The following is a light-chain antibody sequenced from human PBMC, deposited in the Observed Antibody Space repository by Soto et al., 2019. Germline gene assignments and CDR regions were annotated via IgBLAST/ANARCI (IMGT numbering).Light chain of an antibody. CDR1: SSNIGSNT. CDR2: TNN. Sequence: QSVLTQPPSASGTPGQRVTISCSGTSSNIGSNTVDWYQQVPGTAPKLLIYTNNQRPSGVPDRFSGSKSGTSASLAISGLQSEDEADYYCAAWDASLKGVAFGGGTQLTVL. CDR3: AAWDASLKGVA. V-gene: IGLV1-44*01. J-gene: IGLJ2*01.